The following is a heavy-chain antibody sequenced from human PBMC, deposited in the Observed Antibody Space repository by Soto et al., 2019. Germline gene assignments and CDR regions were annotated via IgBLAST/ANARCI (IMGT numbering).Heavy chain of an antibody. CDR3: AQDRDSGGQGVFDS. V-gene: IGHV3-30*18. CDR2: ISHDGRKR. D-gene: IGHD3-16*01. J-gene: IGHJ4*02. Sequence: HPGGSLRLSCEGSGFNFRIYAMNWVRQAPGSGLEWVALISHDGRKRIYADSVKGRLTISRENSKNTLFLQMDSLRPDDTAVYYCAQDRDSGGQGVFDSWGQGILVTVFS. CDR1: GFNFRIYA.